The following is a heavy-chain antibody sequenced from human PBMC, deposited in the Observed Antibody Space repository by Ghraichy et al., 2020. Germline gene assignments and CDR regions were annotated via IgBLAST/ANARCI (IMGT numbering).Heavy chain of an antibody. D-gene: IGHD1-7*01. Sequence: GVLRLSCAASGFTFSSYAMSWVRQAPGKGLECVSTISGGGGNTYYADSVKGRFTISRDNSKNTLYLQMNSLRAEDTAVYYCAVRRVMGNFRAYDYWGQGTLVTVSS. CDR3: AVRRVMGNFRAYDY. V-gene: IGHV3-23*01. CDR1: GFTFSSYA. CDR2: ISGGGGNT. J-gene: IGHJ4*02.